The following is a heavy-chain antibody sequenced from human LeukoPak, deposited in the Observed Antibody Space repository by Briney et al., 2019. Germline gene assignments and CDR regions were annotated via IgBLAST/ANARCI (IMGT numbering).Heavy chain of an antibody. V-gene: IGHV4-59*01. Sequence: SETLSLTCTVSGGSISSYYWSWIRQPPGKGLEWIGYIYYSGSTNYNPSLKSRVTISVDTSKNQFSLKLSSVTAADTAVYYCARGDDGSGYYLNWFDPWGQGTLVTVSS. CDR2: IYYSGST. CDR3: ARGDDGSGYYLNWFDP. CDR1: GGSISSYY. J-gene: IGHJ5*02. D-gene: IGHD3-22*01.